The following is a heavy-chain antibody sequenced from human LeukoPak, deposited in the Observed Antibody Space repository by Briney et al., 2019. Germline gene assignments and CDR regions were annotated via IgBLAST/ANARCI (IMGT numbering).Heavy chain of an antibody. V-gene: IGHV4-59*01. J-gene: IGHJ4*02. CDR2: IYYSGST. CDR1: GGSISSYY. CDR3: ARGRARDSSGYPNY. Sequence: SETLSLTCTVSGGSISSYYWSWIRQPPGKGLEWIGYIYYSGSTNYNPSLKSRVTISVDTSKNQFSLKLSSVTAADTAVYYCARGRARDSSGYPNYWGQGTLVTVSS. D-gene: IGHD3-22*01.